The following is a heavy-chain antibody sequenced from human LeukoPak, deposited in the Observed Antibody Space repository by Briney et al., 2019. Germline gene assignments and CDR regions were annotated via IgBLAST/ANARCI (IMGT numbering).Heavy chain of an antibody. Sequence: GGSLRLSCAASGFTFTTYAMSWVRQAPGKGLEWVSTVANSGVNTYYADSVRGRFTISRDNSRNTVYLQINSLRAEDTAVYYCAKSHSVAQRGYFDYWGQGTLVTVSS. CDR1: GFTFTTYA. D-gene: IGHD4-23*01. J-gene: IGHJ4*02. V-gene: IGHV3-23*01. CDR3: AKSHSVAQRGYFDY. CDR2: VANSGVNT.